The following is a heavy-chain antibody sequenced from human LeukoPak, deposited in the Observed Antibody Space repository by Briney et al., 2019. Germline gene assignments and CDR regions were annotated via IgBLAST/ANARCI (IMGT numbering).Heavy chain of an antibody. CDR3: AKDVGYCSSTSCWDLFDFYGSGTYYYYGMDV. CDR1: GFTFSSYA. Sequence: GGSLRLSCAASGFTFSSYAMSWVRPAPGKGLEWVSAISGSGGSTYYADSVKGRFTISRDNSKNTLYLQMNSLRAEDTAVYYCAKDVGYCSSTSCWDLFDFYGSGTYYYYGMDVWGQGTTVTVSS. J-gene: IGHJ6*02. V-gene: IGHV3-23*01. CDR2: ISGSGGST. D-gene: IGHD2-2*03.